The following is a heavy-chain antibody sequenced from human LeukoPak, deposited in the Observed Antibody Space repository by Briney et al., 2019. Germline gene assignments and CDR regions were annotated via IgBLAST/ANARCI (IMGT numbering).Heavy chain of an antibody. CDR3: AKDSDFDLLTGYYRDFDY. D-gene: IGHD3-9*01. Sequence: GGSLRLSCAASGFMFSSFGMHWVRQAPGKGLEWVAFIRYDGTKTYYAESVQGRLTISRDNSNKMLYLQMNSVRTEDTAVYYCAKDSDFDLLTGYYRDFDYWGQGTLVTVSA. CDR1: GFMFSSFG. CDR2: IRYDGTKT. J-gene: IGHJ4*02. V-gene: IGHV3-30*02.